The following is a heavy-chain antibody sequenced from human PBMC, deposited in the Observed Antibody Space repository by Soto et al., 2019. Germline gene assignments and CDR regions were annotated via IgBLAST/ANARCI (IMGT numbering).Heavy chain of an antibody. D-gene: IGHD3-16*02. CDR3: ARANGLRLGELSWGGPNWFDP. V-gene: IGHV4-34*01. CDR2: INPTGST. Sequence: QVRLQQWGAGLLKPSETLSLTCAVYGGSFIGYYWSWIRQPPGKGLEWIGEINPTGSTNYNTSLKSRVTILIDTSKNQFSLKLSSVTAADTAMYYCARANGLRLGELSWGGPNWFDPWGQGTLVTVSS. CDR1: GGSFIGYY. J-gene: IGHJ5*02.